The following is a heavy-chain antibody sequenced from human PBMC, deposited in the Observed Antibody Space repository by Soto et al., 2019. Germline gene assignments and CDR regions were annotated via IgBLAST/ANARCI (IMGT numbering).Heavy chain of an antibody. D-gene: IGHD3-16*01. V-gene: IGHV3-66*01. CDR3: ARIMSGDYSDYFDY. CDR2: FYTGVSA. CDR1: GFTVSNYY. J-gene: IGHJ4*02. Sequence: GGSLRLSCAASGFTVSNYYMTWVRQAPGKGLEWVSFFYTGVSAKYADSVKGRFTISRDNSKSTLYLQMNNLRAEDTAVYYCARIMSGDYSDYFDYWGPGTLVTVSS.